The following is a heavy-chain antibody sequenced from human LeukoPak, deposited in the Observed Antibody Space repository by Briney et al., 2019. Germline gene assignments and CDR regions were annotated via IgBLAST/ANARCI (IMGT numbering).Heavy chain of an antibody. J-gene: IGHJ6*04. CDR2: INPNSGGT. CDR1: GYTFTGYY. V-gene: IGHV1-2*06. D-gene: IGHD4-17*01. CDR3: ARTDYGDSFKMDV. Sequence: ASVKVSCKASGYTFTGYYMHWVRQAPGQGLEWMGRINPNSGGTNYAQKFQGRVTMTRDTSISTAYMELSRLRSDDTAVYYCARTDYGDSFKMDVWGKGTTVTVSS.